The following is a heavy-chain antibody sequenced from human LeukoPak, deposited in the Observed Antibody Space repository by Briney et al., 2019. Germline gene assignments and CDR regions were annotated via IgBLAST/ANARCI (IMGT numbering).Heavy chain of an antibody. CDR1: GGSCDDYY. D-gene: IGHD6-19*01. J-gene: IGHJ4*02. CDR3: ASRSSGWYFTFGRVPF. Sequence: SETLSLTCDVSGGSCDDYYWGWIRQPPGKELEWIGSIYYSGSTYYNPSLKSRVTISVDTSKNQFSLKLSSVTAADTAVYYCASRSSGWYFTFGRVPFWGQGTLVTVSS. V-gene: IGHV4-39*01. CDR2: IYYSGST.